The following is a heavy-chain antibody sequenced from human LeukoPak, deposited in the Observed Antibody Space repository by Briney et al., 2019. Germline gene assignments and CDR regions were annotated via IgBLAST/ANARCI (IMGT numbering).Heavy chain of an antibody. J-gene: IGHJ4*02. CDR1: GSTNTKSW. V-gene: IGHV5-51*01. D-gene: IGHD2/OR15-2a*01. CDR3: ARQGCTTSSCHTIDY. CDR2: IYPVDSET. Sequence: GASLKISCKGSGSTNTKSWIAWVRPLPGKGLELMWIIYPVDSETRYSPSFQGQVTISVDKSISTAYLQWSSLKASDTAMYYCARQGCTTSSCHTIDYWGQGALVTVCS.